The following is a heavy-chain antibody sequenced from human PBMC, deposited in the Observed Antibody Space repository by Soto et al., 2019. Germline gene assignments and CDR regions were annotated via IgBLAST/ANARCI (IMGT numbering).Heavy chain of an antibody. Sequence: SETLSLTCTVSGGSISSGGYYWSWIRQHPGKGLEWIGYIYYSGSTYYNPSLKSRVTISVDTSKNQFSLKLSSVTAADTAVYYCARGADSSGYYYVDYWGPGTLVTVSS. D-gene: IGHD3-22*01. CDR3: ARGADSSGYYYVDY. V-gene: IGHV4-31*03. J-gene: IGHJ4*02. CDR1: GGSISSGGYY. CDR2: IYYSGST.